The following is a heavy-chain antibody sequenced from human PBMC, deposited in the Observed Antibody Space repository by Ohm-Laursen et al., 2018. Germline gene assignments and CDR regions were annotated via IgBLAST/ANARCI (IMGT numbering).Heavy chain of an antibody. J-gene: IGHJ3*01. V-gene: IGHV3-72*01. Sequence: SLRLSCAASGFTFSSYGMHWVRQAPGKGLDLVARSRDKANSYTTAYVASVKGRFSISRDDSENSLYLQMNSLKTEDTAVYYCARTRNFQPYDVWGQGTMVIVSS. CDR2: SRDKANSYTT. CDR3: ARTRNFQPYDV. D-gene: IGHD2/OR15-2a*01. CDR1: GFTFSSYG.